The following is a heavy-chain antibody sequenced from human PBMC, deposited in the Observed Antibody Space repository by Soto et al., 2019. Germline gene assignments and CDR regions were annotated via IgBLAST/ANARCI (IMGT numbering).Heavy chain of an antibody. J-gene: IGHJ4*02. CDR1: GFTFSDYY. D-gene: IGHD3-3*01. CDR3: AKDPGGYYDFWSGQIVY. CDR2: ISSSSSYT. V-gene: IGHV3-11*06. Sequence: PGGSLRLSCAASGFTFSDYYMSWIRQAPGKGLEWVSYISSSSSYTNYADSVKGRFTISRDNAKNSLYLQMNSLRAEDTAVYYCAKDPGGYYDFWSGQIVYWGQGTLVTVSS.